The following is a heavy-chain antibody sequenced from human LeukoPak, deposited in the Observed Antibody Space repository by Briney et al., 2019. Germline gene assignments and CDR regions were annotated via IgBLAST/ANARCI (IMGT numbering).Heavy chain of an antibody. CDR1: GFTFGDYA. CDR2: IRSKAYGGTT. D-gene: IGHD1-26*01. J-gene: IGHJ5*02. CDR3: ARFLGSYRDNWFDP. Sequence: GSLRLSCTASGFTFGDYAMSWFRQAPGKGLEWVGFIRSKAYGGTTEYAASVKGRFAISRDDSKSIACLQMNSLRVEDTAVYYCARFLGSYRDNWFDPWGQGTLVTVSS. V-gene: IGHV3-49*03.